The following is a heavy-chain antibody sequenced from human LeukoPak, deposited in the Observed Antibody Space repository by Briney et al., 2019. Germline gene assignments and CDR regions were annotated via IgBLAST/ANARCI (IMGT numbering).Heavy chain of an antibody. J-gene: IGHJ4*02. V-gene: IGHV4-59*01. D-gene: IGHD3-16*02. CDR1: GGSISSYY. CDR3: AREDLIAGFDY. CDR2: IYYSGSI. Sequence: SETLSLTCTVSGGSISSYYWSWIRQPPGKGLEWIGYIYYSGSINYNPSLKSRVTISVDTSKNQFSLKLSSVTAADTAVYYCAREDLIAGFDYWGQGTLVTVSS.